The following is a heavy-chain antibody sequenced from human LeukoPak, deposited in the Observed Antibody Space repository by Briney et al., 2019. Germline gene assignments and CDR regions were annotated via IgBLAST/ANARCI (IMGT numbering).Heavy chain of an antibody. V-gene: IGHV3-11*06. D-gene: IGHD6-13*01. CDR2: ISSSSTYT. CDR3: ARHLGLSSWYDYFDY. J-gene: IGHJ4*02. Sequence: GGSLRLSCAASGFTFSDFYMSWIRQAPGKGLEWVSYISSSSTYTNCADSVKGRFTISRDNAKNSLYLQMDSLRAEDTAVYYCARHLGLSSWYDYFDYWGQGTLVTVSS. CDR1: GFTFSDFY.